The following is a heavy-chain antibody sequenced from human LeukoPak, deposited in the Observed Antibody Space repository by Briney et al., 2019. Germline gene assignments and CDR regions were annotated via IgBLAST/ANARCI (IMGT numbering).Heavy chain of an antibody. D-gene: IGHD2-2*01. J-gene: IGHJ4*02. V-gene: IGHV4-34*01. Sequence: PPETLSLTSAVYGGSFRGYYWSWIRQPPGKGLEWIGEINHSGSTNYNPSLKSRITISVDTAKNQFSLKLSSVTAADTAVYYCAGVRCSTSCSFDYWGQGTLVTVSS. CDR1: GGSFRGYY. CDR3: AGVRCSTSCSFDY. CDR2: INHSGST.